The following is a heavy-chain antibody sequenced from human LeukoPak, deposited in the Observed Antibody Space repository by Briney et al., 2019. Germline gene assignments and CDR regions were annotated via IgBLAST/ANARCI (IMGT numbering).Heavy chain of an antibody. CDR1: GYTFTSYG. V-gene: IGHV1-18*01. CDR2: ISAYNGNT. J-gene: IGHJ5*02. CDR3: ARGSGGATWEAGFDP. D-gene: IGHD1-26*01. Sequence: GASVKVSCKASGYTFTSYGINWVRQAPGQGLEWMGWISAYNGNTNYAQNLHDRVTITTDTATTTAYMELSSLRSEDTAVYYCARGSGGATWEAGFDPWGQGTLVTVSS.